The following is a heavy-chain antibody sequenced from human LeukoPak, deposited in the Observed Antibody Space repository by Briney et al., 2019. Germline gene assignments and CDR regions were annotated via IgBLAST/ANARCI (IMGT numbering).Heavy chain of an antibody. D-gene: IGHD2-8*01. V-gene: IGHV3-7*03. CDR1: GFTFSTYW. J-gene: IGHJ4*02. CDR3: AKDKCGNGAPYGGFDY. Sequence: GGSVTLLCAASGFTFSTYWMRWVPPAPGEGREGVVNIKLDGSEQYYVDSVMGRFTISRDNATNSLYLQMNSLRAEDTASDYCAKDKCGNGAPYGGFDYWGQGTLVTVSS. CDR2: IKLDGSEQ.